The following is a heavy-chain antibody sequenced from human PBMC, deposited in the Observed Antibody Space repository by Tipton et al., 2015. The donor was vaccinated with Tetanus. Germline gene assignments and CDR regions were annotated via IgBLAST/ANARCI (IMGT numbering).Heavy chain of an antibody. V-gene: IGHV4-59*08. D-gene: IGHD3-3*01. CDR3: ARHTNFWSGYYIVY. Sequence: TLSLTCTVSGGSKSSYYWSWVRQPPGKGLEWIGYVYYSGSTNYNPSLKSRVTISVDTSKNQFSLKLSSVTAADTAVYYCARHTNFWSGYYIVYWGQGTLVTVSS. J-gene: IGHJ4*02. CDR1: GGSKSSYY. CDR2: VYYSGST.